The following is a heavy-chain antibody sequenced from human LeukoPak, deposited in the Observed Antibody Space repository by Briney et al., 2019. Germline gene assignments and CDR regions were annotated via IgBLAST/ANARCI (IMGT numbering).Heavy chain of an antibody. CDR3: AKEGYYGSGSYYRHYYYYMDV. Sequence: PGGSLRLSCAASGFTFSSYAMSWVRQAPGKGLEWVAFIQYDGNTIFYADSVKGRFTISRDNSKNTLYLQMNSLRAEDTAVYYCAKEGYYGSGSYYRHYYYYMDVWGKGTTVTVSS. J-gene: IGHJ6*03. V-gene: IGHV3-30*02. CDR1: GFTFSSYA. D-gene: IGHD3-10*01. CDR2: IQYDGNTI.